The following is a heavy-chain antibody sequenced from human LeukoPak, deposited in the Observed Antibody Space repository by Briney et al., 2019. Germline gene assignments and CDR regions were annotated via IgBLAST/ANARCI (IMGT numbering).Heavy chain of an antibody. D-gene: IGHD1-1*01. CDR2: IWYDGSNK. Sequence: KTGGSLRLSCAASGFTFSSYGMHWVRQAPGKGLEWVAVIWYDGSNKYYADSVKGRFTISRDNSKNTLYLQMNSLRAEDTAVYYCAKDPGYVWNGLKYYFDHWGQGTLVTVSS. J-gene: IGHJ4*02. CDR1: GFTFSSYG. V-gene: IGHV3-33*06. CDR3: AKDPGYVWNGLKYYFDH.